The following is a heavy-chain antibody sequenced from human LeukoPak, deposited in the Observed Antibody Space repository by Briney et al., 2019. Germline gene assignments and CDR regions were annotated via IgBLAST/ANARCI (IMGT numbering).Heavy chain of an antibody. D-gene: IGHD1-14*01. CDR1: GGSISSYY. CDR3: ARDGNPWNLDV. Sequence: PSETLSLTCTVSGGSISSYYWTWIRQPPGKALKWIGYIYYSGRTSYNPSLKSRVTMSVDTSKNQFSLKLSPVTAADTAVYYCARDGNPWNLDVWGRGTLVTVSS. CDR2: IYYSGRT. V-gene: IGHV4-59*01. J-gene: IGHJ2*01.